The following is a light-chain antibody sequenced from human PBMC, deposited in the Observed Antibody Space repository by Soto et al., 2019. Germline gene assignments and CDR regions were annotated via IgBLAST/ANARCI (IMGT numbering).Light chain of an antibody. CDR2: GAS. J-gene: IGKJ2*01. V-gene: IGKV3-20*01. CDR3: QQYDTSIWAYT. Sequence: EVGWTQSPVTLSLSPGERATLSCRASQSVSSSYLAWYQQKPGQAPRLLIYGASSRATGTPDRFSGSGSGTDFTITISRLEPEDFAVYYCQQYDTSIWAYTFGQGTKLEIK. CDR1: QSVSSSY.